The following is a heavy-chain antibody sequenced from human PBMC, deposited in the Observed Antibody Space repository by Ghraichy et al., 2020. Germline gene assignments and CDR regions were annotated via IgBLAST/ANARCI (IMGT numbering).Heavy chain of an antibody. J-gene: IGHJ6*02. D-gene: IGHD4-23*01. CDR1: GFSFGSYS. CDR2: ITSTSSFI. CDR3: ARGSRVVRFYYYDGMDV. Sequence: GESLNISCVGSGFSFGSYSMNWVRQSPGKRLEWVSYITSTSSFISYADSVKGRFTISRDNAQNSLSLQMNSLTDDDTAVYYCARGSRVVRFYYYDGMDVWGQGTTVTVSS. V-gene: IGHV3-48*02.